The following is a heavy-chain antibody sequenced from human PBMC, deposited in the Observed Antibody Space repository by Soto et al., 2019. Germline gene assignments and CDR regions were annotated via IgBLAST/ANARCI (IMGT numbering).Heavy chain of an antibody. Sequence: QVQLQESGPGLVRPSGTLSLTCAVSGGSMSRNYWWTWVRQPPGKGLEWIGEIYHSGSTNYSPSLKSRVSLSIDQSKSQFSLKLSSVTAADTAVYYCARGGPESDIPMVQGLTWGQGTLVTVSS. J-gene: IGHJ5*02. V-gene: IGHV4-4*02. D-gene: IGHD5-18*01. CDR1: GGSMSRNYW. CDR3: ARGGPESDIPMVQGLT. CDR2: IYHSGST.